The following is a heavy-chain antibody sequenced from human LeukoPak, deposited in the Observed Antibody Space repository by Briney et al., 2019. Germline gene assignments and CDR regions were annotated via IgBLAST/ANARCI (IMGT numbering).Heavy chain of an antibody. CDR1: GGSISSSSYY. CDR3: VRRNSGNYYGLFDP. J-gene: IGHJ5*02. V-gene: IGHV4-39*01. Sequence: PSETLSLTCTVSGGSISSSSYYWAWIRQPPGKGLEWIGSIYYSGNTYYNPSLKSRITLSVDTSKNQFSLKLSSVTAADSAVYYCVRRNSGNYYGLFDPWGQGTLVTVSS. D-gene: IGHD1-26*01. CDR2: IYYSGNT.